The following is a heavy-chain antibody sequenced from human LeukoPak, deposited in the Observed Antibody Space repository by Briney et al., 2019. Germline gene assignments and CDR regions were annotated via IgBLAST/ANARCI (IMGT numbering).Heavy chain of an antibody. CDR1: GFTFSSYA. D-gene: IGHD6-13*01. Sequence: PGGSLRLSCAASGFTFSSYATSWVRQAPGKGLEWVSVIYSGGSTYYADSVKGRFTISRDNSKNTLYLQMNSLRAEDTAVYYCARLSIAAAGPFDYWGQGTLVTVSS. V-gene: IGHV3-66*01. J-gene: IGHJ4*02. CDR2: IYSGGST. CDR3: ARLSIAAAGPFDY.